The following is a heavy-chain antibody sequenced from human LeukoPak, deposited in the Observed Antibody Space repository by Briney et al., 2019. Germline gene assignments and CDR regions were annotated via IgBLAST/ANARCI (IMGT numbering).Heavy chain of an antibody. CDR2: ISYDGSNK. V-gene: IGHV3-30*18. Sequence: PGRSLRLSCAASGFTFSSYGMHWVRQAPGKGLEWVAVISYDGSNKYYADSVKGRFTISRDNAKNSLYLQMNSLRAEDTALYYCAKDGVVGAFYYWGQGTLVTVSS. D-gene: IGHD2-15*01. J-gene: IGHJ4*02. CDR3: AKDGVVGAFYY. CDR1: GFTFSSYG.